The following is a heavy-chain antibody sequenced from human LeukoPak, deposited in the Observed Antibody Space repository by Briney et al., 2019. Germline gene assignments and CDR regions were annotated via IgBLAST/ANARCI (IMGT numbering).Heavy chain of an antibody. CDR3: AGEYYDFWSGYYKSYYYMDV. D-gene: IGHD3-3*01. V-gene: IGHV4-59*08. CDR1: GGSISSYY. CDR2: IYYSGST. Sequence: SETLSLTCTVSGGSISSYYWSWIRQPPGKGLEWIGYIYYSGSTYYNPSLKSRVTISVDTSKNQFSLKLSSVTAADTAVYYCAGEYYDFWSGYYKSYYYMDVWGKGTTVTVSS. J-gene: IGHJ6*03.